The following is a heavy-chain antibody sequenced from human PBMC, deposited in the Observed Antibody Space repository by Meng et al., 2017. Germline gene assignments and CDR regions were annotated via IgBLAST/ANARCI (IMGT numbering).Heavy chain of an antibody. V-gene: IGHV4-38-2*02. CDR1: GYSISSGYY. D-gene: IGHD6-19*01. CDR2: IYHSGST. J-gene: IGHJ6*02. CDR3: ARDQVAVAGKKGYYYYGMDV. Sequence: SETLSLTCTVSGYSISSGYYCGWIRQPPGKRLGWIGGIYHSGSTYYNPSIKSRVTISVDTSKNQFYLKLSCVTDADTAVYYCARDQVAVAGKKGYYYYGMDVWGQGTTVTVSS.